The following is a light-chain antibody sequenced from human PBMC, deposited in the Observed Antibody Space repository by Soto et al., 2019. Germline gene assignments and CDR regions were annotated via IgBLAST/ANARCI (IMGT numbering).Light chain of an antibody. V-gene: IGKV3-20*01. CDR1: QSISSSS. Sequence: EIVLTQSPGTLSLSPGERATLSCRASQSISSSSLAWYQQKPGQAPRLLIYGASNRATGIPARFSGSGSGTDFTLTISRLEPEDFEVYYCQQYGGSAMFTFGPGTKVDIK. CDR3: QQYGGSAMFT. CDR2: GAS. J-gene: IGKJ3*01.